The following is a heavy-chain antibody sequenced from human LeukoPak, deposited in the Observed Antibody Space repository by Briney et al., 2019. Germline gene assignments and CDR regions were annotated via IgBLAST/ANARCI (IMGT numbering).Heavy chain of an antibody. CDR3: AKGGVGARSYAFDI. D-gene: IGHD1-26*01. Sequence: GGSLRLSCAASGFTFSNAWMNWVRQAPGKGLEWVSGISWNSGSIGYADSVKGRFTISRDNAKNSLYLQMNSLRAEDTALYYCAKGGVGARSYAFDIWGQGTMVTVSS. CDR2: ISWNSGSI. CDR1: GFTFSNAW. J-gene: IGHJ3*02. V-gene: IGHV3-9*01.